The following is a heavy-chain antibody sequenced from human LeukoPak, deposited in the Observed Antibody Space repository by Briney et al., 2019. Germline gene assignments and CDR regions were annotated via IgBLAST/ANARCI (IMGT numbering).Heavy chain of an antibody. CDR3: TTDLDFWSGYYTHLFDY. CDR2: IKSKTDGGTT. J-gene: IGHJ4*02. V-gene: IGHV3-15*01. D-gene: IGHD3-3*01. CDR1: GFTFSNAW. Sequence: GGSLRLSCAASGFTFSNAWMSWVRQAPGKGLEWVGRIKSKTDGGTTGYAAPVKGRFTISRDDSKNTLYLQMNSLKTEDTAVYYCTTDLDFWSGYYTHLFDYWGQGTLVTVSS.